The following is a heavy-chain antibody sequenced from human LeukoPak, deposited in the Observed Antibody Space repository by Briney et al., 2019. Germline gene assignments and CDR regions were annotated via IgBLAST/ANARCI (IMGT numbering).Heavy chain of an antibody. CDR1: GFTFSSYA. Sequence: PGGSLRLSCAASGFTFSSYAMSWVRQAPGKGLEWVSAISGSGGSTYYADSVKGRFTISRDNSKNTLYLQMNSLKTEDTAVYYCTTDTIAGYFDYWGQGTLVTVSS. V-gene: IGHV3-23*01. J-gene: IGHJ4*02. CDR2: ISGSGGST. D-gene: IGHD6-13*01. CDR3: TTDTIAGYFDY.